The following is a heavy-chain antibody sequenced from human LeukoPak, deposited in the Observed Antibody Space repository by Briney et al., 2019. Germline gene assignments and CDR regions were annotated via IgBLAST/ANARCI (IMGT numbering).Heavy chain of an antibody. CDR1: GYTFTGYY. D-gene: IGHD3-3*01. CDR2: INPNSGGT. Sequence: ASVKVSCKASGYTFTGYYMHWVRQAPGRGLEWMGRINPNSGGTNYAQKFQGRVTMTRDTSISTAYMELSRLRSDDTAVYYCARGGTYDFWSGYYNWFDPWGQGTLVTVSS. V-gene: IGHV1-2*06. CDR3: ARGGTYDFWSGYYNWFDP. J-gene: IGHJ5*02.